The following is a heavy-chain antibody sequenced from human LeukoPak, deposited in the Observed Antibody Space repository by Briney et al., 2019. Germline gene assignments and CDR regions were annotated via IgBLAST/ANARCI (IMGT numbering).Heavy chain of an antibody. CDR2: IYYSGST. V-gene: IGHV4-59*08. CDR1: GGSISSYY. J-gene: IGHJ4*02. Sequence: SETLSLTCTVSGGSISSYYWSWIRQPPGKGLEWIGYIYYSGSTNYNPSLKSRVTISVDTSKNQFSLKLSSVTAADTAVYYCARAPTRMIVVVTTWDYWGQGTLVTVSS. CDR3: ARAPTRMIVVVTTWDY. D-gene: IGHD3-22*01.